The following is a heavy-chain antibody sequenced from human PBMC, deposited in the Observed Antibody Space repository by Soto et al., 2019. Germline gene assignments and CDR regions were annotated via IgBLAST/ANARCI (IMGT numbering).Heavy chain of an antibody. CDR2: INHSGNT. CDR1: GGSFSTYY. V-gene: IGHV4-34*01. Sequence: QVQLQQWGAGLLKPSETLSLTCTVYGGSFSTYYWSWIRQPPGKGLEWIGEINHSGNTNYNPSLMGRGTMSFDTSKNQFSLKLSSVTAADTAVYYCTGPYPYYFDSWGQGTLVNVSS. CDR3: TGPYPYYFDS. J-gene: IGHJ4*02.